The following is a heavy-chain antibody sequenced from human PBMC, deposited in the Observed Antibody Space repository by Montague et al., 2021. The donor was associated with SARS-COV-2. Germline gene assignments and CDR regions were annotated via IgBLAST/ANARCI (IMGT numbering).Heavy chain of an antibody. CDR2: IGGDGCDS. J-gene: IGHJ4*02. V-gene: IGHV3-43*02. Sequence: SLRLSCAASGFTFDDYTMYWVRQRPGKGLECVSLIGGDGCDSYYTDSVRGRFTISRDNDKNSLYLYMNNLTTEDSALYCCAKDLSGYDYALYFDRWGRGTRVTVSS. CDR3: AKDLSGYDYALYFDR. D-gene: IGHD5-12*01. CDR1: GFTFDDYT.